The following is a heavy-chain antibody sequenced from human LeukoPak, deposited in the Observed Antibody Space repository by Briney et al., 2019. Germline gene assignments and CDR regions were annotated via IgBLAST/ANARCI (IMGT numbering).Heavy chain of an antibody. CDR1: GYXFTSYG. CDR2: ISAYNGNT. V-gene: IGHV1-18*01. Sequence: EASVKVSCKASGYXFTSYGISWVRQAPGQGLEWMGWISAYNGNTNYAQKLQGRVTMTTDTSTSTAYMELRSLRSDDTAVYYCARDSMVAATPEYDYWGQGTLVTVSS. CDR3: ARDSMVAATPEYDY. J-gene: IGHJ4*02. D-gene: IGHD2-15*01.